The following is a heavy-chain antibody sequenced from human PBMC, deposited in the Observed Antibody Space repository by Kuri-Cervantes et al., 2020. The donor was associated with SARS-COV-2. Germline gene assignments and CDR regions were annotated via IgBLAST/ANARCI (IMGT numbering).Heavy chain of an antibody. V-gene: IGHV3-21*01. CDR1: GFTFSSYS. J-gene: IGHJ4*02. CDR3: ARSPGDGDYDPFDY. Sequence: LSLTCAASGFTFSSYSMNWVRQAPGKGLEWVSSISSSSSYIYYADSVKGRFTISRDNAKNSLYLQMNSLRAEDTAVYYCARSPGDGDYDPFDYWGQGTLVTVSS. D-gene: IGHD4-17*01. CDR2: ISSSSSYI.